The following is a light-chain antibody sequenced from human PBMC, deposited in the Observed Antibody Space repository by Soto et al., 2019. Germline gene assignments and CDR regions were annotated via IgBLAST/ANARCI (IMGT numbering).Light chain of an antibody. CDR3: SSYTSSSLFV. CDR2: DVS. J-gene: IGLJ1*01. Sequence: QSVLTQPASVSGSPGQSITISCTGTSSDVGGYNYVSWYQQHPGKVPKLKIYDVSNRPSGVSNRFSGSKSGNTASLTISGLQAEDEADYYCSSYTSSSLFVFGTGTKLPVL. CDR1: SSDVGGYNY. V-gene: IGLV2-14*01.